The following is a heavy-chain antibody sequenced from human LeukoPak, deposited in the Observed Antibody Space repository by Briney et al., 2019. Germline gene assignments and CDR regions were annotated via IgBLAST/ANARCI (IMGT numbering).Heavy chain of an antibody. V-gene: IGHV4-61*02. D-gene: IGHD2-21*02. CDR1: GCSISSGSYY. CDR2: IYTSGST. J-gene: IGHJ6*03. Sequence: PSQTLSLTCTVSGCSISSGSYYWCCIRQPAGKRLEWIGRIYTSGSTNYNSSLKRRVTISVDTSKNQFSLKLRSVTAADTAVYYCARIKCGGDCRGYYYYYHMDVWGKGTTVTISS. CDR3: ARIKCGGDCRGYYYYYHMDV.